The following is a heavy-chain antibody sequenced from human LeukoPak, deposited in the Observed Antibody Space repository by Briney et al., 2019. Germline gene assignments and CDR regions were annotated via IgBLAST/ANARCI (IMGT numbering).Heavy chain of an antibody. CDR3: ARGRADIVVVPAATPFDY. D-gene: IGHD2-2*01. J-gene: IGHJ4*02. Sequence: GGSLKISCKGSGYSFTSYWIGWVRQMPGKGLEWMGIIYPGDSDTRYSPSFQGQVTISADKSISTAYLQWSSLKASDTAMYYCARGRADIVVVPAATPFDYWGQGTLVTVSS. V-gene: IGHV5-51*01. CDR2: IYPGDSDT. CDR1: GYSFTSYW.